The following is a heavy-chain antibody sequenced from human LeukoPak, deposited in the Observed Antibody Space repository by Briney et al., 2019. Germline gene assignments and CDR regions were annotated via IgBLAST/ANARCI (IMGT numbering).Heavy chain of an antibody. Sequence: GGSLSLSCAASGFTFSSYEMKWVRQAPGKGLEWVSYISGSGSTIYYADSVKGRFTISRDNAKNSLYLQMNSLRAEDTAVYYCARRQHFDYWGQGTLVTVSS. CDR3: ARRQHFDY. V-gene: IGHV3-48*03. D-gene: IGHD6-13*01. CDR2: ISGSGSTI. CDR1: GFTFSSYE. J-gene: IGHJ4*02.